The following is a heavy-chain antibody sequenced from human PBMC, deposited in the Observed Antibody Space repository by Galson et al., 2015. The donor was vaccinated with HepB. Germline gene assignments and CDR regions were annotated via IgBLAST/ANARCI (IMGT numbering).Heavy chain of an antibody. D-gene: IGHD1-26*01. CDR3: ARTIFASGSQGDAFDI. Sequence: SVKVSCKASGYTFTSYYMHWVRQAPGQGLEWMGIINPSGGSTSYAQKFQGRVTMTRDTSTSTVYMELSSLRSEDTAVYYCARTIFASGSQGDAFDIWGQGTMVTVSS. J-gene: IGHJ3*02. CDR2: INPSGGST. V-gene: IGHV1-46*03. CDR1: GYTFTSYY.